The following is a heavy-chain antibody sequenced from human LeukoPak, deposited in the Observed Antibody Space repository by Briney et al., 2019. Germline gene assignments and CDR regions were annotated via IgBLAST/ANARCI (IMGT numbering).Heavy chain of an antibody. V-gene: IGHV4-59*01. CDR2: IYYSGST. D-gene: IGHD3-22*01. CDR1: GGSISSYY. Sequence: SETLSLTCTVSGGSISSYYWSWIRQPPGKGLEWIGYIYYSGSTNYNPSLKSRVTISVDTSTNQFSLKLSSVTAADTAVYYCARSPYYYDSSGYRNWFDPWGQGTLVTVSS. CDR3: ARSPYYYDSSGYRNWFDP. J-gene: IGHJ5*02.